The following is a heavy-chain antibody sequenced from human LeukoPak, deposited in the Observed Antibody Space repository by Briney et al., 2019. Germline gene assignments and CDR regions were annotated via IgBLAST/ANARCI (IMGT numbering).Heavy chain of an antibody. J-gene: IGHJ4*02. CDR1: GGSISSSSYY. CDR2: IYYSGST. V-gene: IGHV4-39*07. Sequence: SETLSLTCTVSGGSISSSSYYWGWIRQPPGKGLEWIGSIYYSGSTYYNPSLKSRVTISVDTSKNQFSLKLSSVTAADTAVYYCARTDPEYCGGDCYVDYWGQGTLVTVSS. CDR3: ARTDPEYCGGDCYVDY. D-gene: IGHD2-21*02.